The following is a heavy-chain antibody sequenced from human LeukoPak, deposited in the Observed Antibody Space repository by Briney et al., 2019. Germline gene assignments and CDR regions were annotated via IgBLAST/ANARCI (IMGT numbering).Heavy chain of an antibody. V-gene: IGHV3-21*01. CDR2: ISSSSSYI. CDR3: ARDRYSSGSYYDY. CDR1: GFTFSSYS. D-gene: IGHD6-19*01. Sequence: GGSLRLSCAASGFTFSSYSMNWVRQAPGKGLEWVSSISSSSSYIYYADSVKGRFTISRDNAKNSLYLQMNSLRAEDTAVYYRARDRYSSGSYYDYWGQGTLVTVSS. J-gene: IGHJ4*02.